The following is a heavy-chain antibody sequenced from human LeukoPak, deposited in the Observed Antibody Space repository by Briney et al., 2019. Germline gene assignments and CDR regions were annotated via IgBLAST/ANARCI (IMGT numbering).Heavy chain of an antibody. J-gene: IGHJ4*02. V-gene: IGHV4-30-2*01. CDR2: IYHSGNT. CDR3: AGGGDSSGFYYYFDS. CDR1: GGSISSGGYS. D-gene: IGHD3-22*01. Sequence: SETLSLTCDVSGGSISSGGYSWNWIRQPPGKDLEWIRYIYHSGNTYYNPSLKSRVTISVDRSKNQFSLKLTSVTAADTAVYYCAGGGDSSGFYYYFDSWGQGTLVTVSS.